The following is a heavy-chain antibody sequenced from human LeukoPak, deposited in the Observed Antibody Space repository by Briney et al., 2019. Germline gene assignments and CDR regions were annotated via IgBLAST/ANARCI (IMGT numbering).Heavy chain of an antibody. Sequence: SETLSLTCTVYGGSFSGYYWSWIRQPPGKGLEWIGEINHSGSTNYNPSLKSRVTISVDTSKNQSSLKLSSVTAADTAVYYCARITYYDSSGYYSLIYYFDYWGQGTLVTVSS. J-gene: IGHJ4*02. D-gene: IGHD3-22*01. CDR2: INHSGST. V-gene: IGHV4-34*01. CDR1: GGSFSGYY. CDR3: ARITYYDSSGYYSLIYYFDY.